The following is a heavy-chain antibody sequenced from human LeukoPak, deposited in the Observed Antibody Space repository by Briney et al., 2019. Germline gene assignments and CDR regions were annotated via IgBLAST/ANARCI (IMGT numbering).Heavy chain of an antibody. CDR1: GFTFSSYS. V-gene: IGHV3-21*01. CDR2: ISSSSSYV. CDR3: ARVYGQLVLSAFDI. J-gene: IGHJ3*02. Sequence: GGSLRLSCAASGFTFSSYSMNWVRQAPGKGLEWVSSISSSSSYVYYADSVKGRFTISRDNAKNSLYLQMNSLRAEDTAVYYCARVYGQLVLSAFDIWGQGTMVTVSS. D-gene: IGHD6-13*01.